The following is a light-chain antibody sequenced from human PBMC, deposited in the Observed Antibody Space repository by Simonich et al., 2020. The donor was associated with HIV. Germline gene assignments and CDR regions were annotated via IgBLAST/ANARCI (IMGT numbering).Light chain of an antibody. J-gene: IGKJ1*01. CDR2: WAS. CDR3: QQYYSTPPT. Sequence: EIVMTQSPDSLAVSLGERATVNCRSSRSVLYSSNNKNYLAWYQQKPGQPPKLLIYWASTRESGVPERFSASGSGTDFTLTISSLQAEDVAIYYCQQYYSTPPTFGQGTKVEIK. CDR1: RSVLYSSNNKNY. V-gene: IGKV4-1*01.